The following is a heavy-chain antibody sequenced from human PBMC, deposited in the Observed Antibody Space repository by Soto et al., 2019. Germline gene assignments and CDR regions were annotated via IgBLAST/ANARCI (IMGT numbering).Heavy chain of an antibody. CDR3: ARVTYCGSDCYWNLEY. J-gene: IGHJ4*02. CDR1: GASISDYF. V-gene: IGHV4-59*01. Sequence: SETLSLTCTVAGASISDYFWTWIRQPPGKGLEWIGYFYYGETTNKKSSLNSRFTVSVYTSKSQFSLKVTSVTTADTAVYYCARVTYCGSDCYWNLEYGGQGKMVTVSS. CDR2: FYYGETT. D-gene: IGHD2-21*02.